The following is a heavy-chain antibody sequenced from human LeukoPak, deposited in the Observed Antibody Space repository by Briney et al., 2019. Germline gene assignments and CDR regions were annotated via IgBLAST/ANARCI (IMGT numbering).Heavy chain of an antibody. CDR3: ARGILGELSPYDY. D-gene: IGHD3-16*02. CDR2: INSDESTI. V-gene: IGHV3-74*01. J-gene: IGHJ4*02. CDR1: GLSFSNYW. Sequence: GWSLRLSCAASGLSFSNYWMHWVRQAPGKGLVWVSRINSDESTISYADSVKGRFTISRDNAKNTLYLRMNSLRAEDTAVYFCARGILGELSPYDYWGQGTLVTVSS.